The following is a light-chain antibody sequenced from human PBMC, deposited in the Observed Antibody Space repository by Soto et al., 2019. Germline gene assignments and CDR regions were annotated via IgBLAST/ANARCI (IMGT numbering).Light chain of an antibody. J-gene: IGKJ4*01. Sequence: DIFFTQFPGSLSFSPGERVTLSFRGSQSVSNRYLAWYQHRPGQAPRLLIRGTSSRASGVPDRFSASGAGTDFILTISRVEPEDFAIYYCQQYGSSITFGGGTKVDIK. V-gene: IGKV3-20*01. CDR1: QSVSNRY. CDR2: GTS. CDR3: QQYGSSIT.